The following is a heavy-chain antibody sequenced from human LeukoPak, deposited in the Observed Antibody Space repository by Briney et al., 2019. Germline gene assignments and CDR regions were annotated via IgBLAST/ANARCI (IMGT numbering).Heavy chain of an antibody. Sequence: PGGSLRLSCAASGFTFSEYYMIWIRQAPGKGLEFVSSISSSGVSIYYADFLKGRFTISRDNAKNSLFLQMNSLRAEDTAVYYCAKGAQQWLPQTYFDYWGQGTLVTVSS. CDR1: GFTFSEYY. CDR2: ISSSGVSI. CDR3: AKGAQQWLPQTYFDY. D-gene: IGHD6-19*01. J-gene: IGHJ4*02. V-gene: IGHV3-11*01.